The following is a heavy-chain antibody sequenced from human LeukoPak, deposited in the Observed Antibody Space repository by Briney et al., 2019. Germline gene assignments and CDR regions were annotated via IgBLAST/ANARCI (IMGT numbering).Heavy chain of an antibody. CDR2: INSTSAI. J-gene: IGHJ4*01. D-gene: IGHD3-16*01. V-gene: IGHV3-69-1*01. CDR1: GFTFSAYS. Sequence: GGSLRLSCAASGFTFSAYSMNWVRQAPGKGREWVSCINSTSAIYYADSVKGRFTISRDNAKSSLYLEMNSLRVEDTAVYYCARVGLICLGGGSWGRGTQVTVSS. CDR3: ARVGLICLGGGS.